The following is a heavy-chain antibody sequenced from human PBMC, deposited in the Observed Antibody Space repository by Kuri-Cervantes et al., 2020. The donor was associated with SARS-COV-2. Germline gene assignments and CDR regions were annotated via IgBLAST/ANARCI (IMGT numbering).Heavy chain of an antibody. J-gene: IGHJ6*03. CDR2: IIPIFGTA. V-gene: IGHV1-69*13. CDR1: GGTFSSYA. Sequence: SVKVSCKASGGTFSSYAISWVRQAPGQGLEWMGGIIPIFGTANYAQKFQGRVTITADESASTAYMELSSLRSEDTAVYYCARVSKNGRKDTYYYYMDVWGKGTTVTVSS. CDR3: ARVSKNGRKDTYYYYMDV.